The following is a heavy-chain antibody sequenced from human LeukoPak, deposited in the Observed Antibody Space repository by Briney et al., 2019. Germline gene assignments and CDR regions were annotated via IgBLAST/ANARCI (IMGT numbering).Heavy chain of an antibody. CDR3: ARTSNYYYYYMDV. Sequence: GESLKISCKGSGYSFTSYWIGWVRQMPGKGLEWMGIIYPGDSDTRYSPSFQGRVTISADKSISTAYLQWSSLKASDTAMYYCARTSNYYYYYMDVWGEGTTVTVSS. J-gene: IGHJ6*03. V-gene: IGHV5-51*01. CDR1: GYSFTSYW. CDR2: IYPGDSDT. D-gene: IGHD2/OR15-2a*01.